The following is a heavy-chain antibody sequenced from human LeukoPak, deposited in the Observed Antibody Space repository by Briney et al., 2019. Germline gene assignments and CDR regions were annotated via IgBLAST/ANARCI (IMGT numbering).Heavy chain of an antibody. CDR3: ARHDLAAAIFDY. CDR1: DGSITSRSYY. Sequence: PSETLSLTCTVSDGSITSRSYYWGWIRQPPGNGLEWFGSIYYSGSSYYNPSLKSRVTISVDTSKNRFSLKLRSVTAADTAVYYCARHDLAAAIFDYWGQGTLVTVSS. V-gene: IGHV4-39*01. D-gene: IGHD6-13*01. J-gene: IGHJ4*02. CDR2: IYYSGSS.